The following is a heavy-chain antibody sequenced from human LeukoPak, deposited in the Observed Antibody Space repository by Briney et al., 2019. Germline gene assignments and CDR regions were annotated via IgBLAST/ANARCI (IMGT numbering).Heavy chain of an antibody. V-gene: IGHV3-7*01. Sequence: PGGSLTLSCAASGFTFSSYWMSWVRQAPGKGLEWVAIIKQDESEKYYVDSVKGRLTISRDIAKHSPYRQINSQRGEDPAIYSRARDHELGGQGTLATVSS. D-gene: IGHD3-10*01. J-gene: IGHJ1*01. CDR1: GFTFSSYW. CDR2: IKQDESEK. CDR3: ARDHEL.